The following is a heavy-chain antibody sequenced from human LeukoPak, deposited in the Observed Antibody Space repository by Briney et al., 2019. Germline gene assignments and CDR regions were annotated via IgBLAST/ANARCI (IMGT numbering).Heavy chain of an antibody. CDR1: GFTFSSYE. Sequence: GGALRLSCVASGFTFSSYEMSWVRQAPGKGGEGGSYISRSGRTIYYAGSVKGRFTISRDNAKTSLTLQMHSLRADDTAVYYYARPHRVDTSKWDPYYGMEVWGQGPTVTVSS. D-gene: IGHD1-26*01. CDR2: ISRSGRTI. J-gene: IGHJ6*02. CDR3: ARPHRVDTSKWDPYYGMEV. V-gene: IGHV3-48*03.